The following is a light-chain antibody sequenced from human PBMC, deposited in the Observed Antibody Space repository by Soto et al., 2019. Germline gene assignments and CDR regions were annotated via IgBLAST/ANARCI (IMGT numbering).Light chain of an antibody. CDR1: SSNIGTNY. CDR3: ATWDDSLSGVV. V-gene: IGLV1-47*02. Sequence: QSVLTQPPSASGTPGQRVSISCSGSSSNIGTNYVYWYQKLPGAAPKLLIFSINERPSGVPDRFSGSKSGTSASLAISGLRSEDEGDYYCATWDDSLSGVVFGGGTKLTVL. J-gene: IGLJ2*01. CDR2: SIN.